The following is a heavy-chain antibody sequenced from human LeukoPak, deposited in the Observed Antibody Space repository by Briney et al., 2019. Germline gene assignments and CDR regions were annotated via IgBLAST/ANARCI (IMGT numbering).Heavy chain of an antibody. CDR3: AKAGLVRGGALDS. J-gene: IGHJ4*02. V-gene: IGHV3-23*01. CDR2: ITGSGDGT. D-gene: IGHD4/OR15-4a*01. Sequence: GGSLRLSCAASGFHFNTYAMTWVRQAPGKGLEWVSSITGSGDGTSAADSVKGRFSISRDNSKNTLYLQMNSLRVEDTAVYYCAKAGLVRGGALDSWGQGILVTVSS. CDR1: GFHFNTYA.